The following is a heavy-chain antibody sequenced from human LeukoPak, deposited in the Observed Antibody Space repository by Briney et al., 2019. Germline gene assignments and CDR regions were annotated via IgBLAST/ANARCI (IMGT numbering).Heavy chain of an antibody. CDR3: AKGNGGNSGEYFYYDMDV. J-gene: IGHJ6*02. Sequence: GGSLRLSCAASGFTFSSYSMTWVRQAPGKGLEWVSAISGSGGNTYYADSVKGRFTISRDNSKNTLYLQLTSLRAEDTAVYYCAKGNGGNSGEYFYYDMDVWGQGTTVTVSS. CDR1: GFTFSSYS. CDR2: ISGSGGNT. V-gene: IGHV3-23*01. D-gene: IGHD4-23*01.